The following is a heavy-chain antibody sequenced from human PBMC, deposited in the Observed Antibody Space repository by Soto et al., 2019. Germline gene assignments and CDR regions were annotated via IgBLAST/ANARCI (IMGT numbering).Heavy chain of an antibody. Sequence: QVQLVQSGAEVKKPGSSVKVSCKASGGTFSSYTISWVRQAPGQGLEWMGRIIPMLGIANYAQKFQGRVRMIADKTTSTAYMELRSLRSEDTGVYYWSREQNLAYWGQGTLVTVSS. CDR1: GGTFSSYT. CDR3: SREQNLAY. J-gene: IGHJ4*02. CDR2: IIPMLGIA. V-gene: IGHV1-69*08.